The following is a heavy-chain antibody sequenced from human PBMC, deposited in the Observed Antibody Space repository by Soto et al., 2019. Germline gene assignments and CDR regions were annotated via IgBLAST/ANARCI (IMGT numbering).Heavy chain of an antibody. J-gene: IGHJ6*02. D-gene: IGHD2-15*01. Sequence: DVQLLESGGHLVQPGGSLRLSCAASGFTFSSYAMSWVRQAPGKGLEWVSSVSAGGDMTYYSDSVKGRFTISRDNSNNALFLQMNSLRIEDTALYYCARGPRGGPGSPASCYYSGLDVWGQGTTVTVS. CDR2: VSAGGDMT. CDR1: GFTFSSYA. V-gene: IGHV3-23*01. CDR3: ARGPRGGPGSPASCYYSGLDV.